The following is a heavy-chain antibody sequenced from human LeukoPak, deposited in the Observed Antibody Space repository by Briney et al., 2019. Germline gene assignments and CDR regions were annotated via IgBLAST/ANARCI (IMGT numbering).Heavy chain of an antibody. CDR1: GFTFSSYG. CDR2: IRYDGSNK. J-gene: IGHJ4*02. CDR3: AKGSGSYWAFDY. D-gene: IGHD1-26*01. Sequence: PGGSLRLSCAASGFTFSSYGMHWVRQAPGKGLEWVAFIRYDGSNKYYADSVEGRFTISRDNSKNTLYLQMNSLRAEDTAVYYCAKGSGSYWAFDYWGQGTLVTVSS. V-gene: IGHV3-30*02.